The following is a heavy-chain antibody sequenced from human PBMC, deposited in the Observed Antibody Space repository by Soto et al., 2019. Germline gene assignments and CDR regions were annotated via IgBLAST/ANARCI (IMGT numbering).Heavy chain of an antibody. D-gene: IGHD3-16*01. Sequence: QVQLQESGPGLVKPSETLSLTCTVSGGSVSSGTHYWIWIRQPPGKGLEWVGYIYYSGSTKYNPSLKSQVTISVDTSKHQFSLKLRSVTAADTAVYYWARATLDWNLDLWGRGTLVTVSS. CDR2: IYYSGST. V-gene: IGHV4-61*01. J-gene: IGHJ2*01. CDR3: ARATLDWNLDL. CDR1: GGSVSSGTHY.